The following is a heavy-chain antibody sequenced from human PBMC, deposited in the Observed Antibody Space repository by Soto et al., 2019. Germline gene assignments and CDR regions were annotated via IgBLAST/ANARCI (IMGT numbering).Heavy chain of an antibody. CDR2: ISAYNGNT. D-gene: IGHD3-22*01. CDR1: GYTFTSYG. V-gene: IGHV1-18*01. CDR3: ARDSLGDYDSSGYYYGYDAFDI. Sequence: EASVKVSCKASGYTFTSYGISWVRQAPGQGLEWMGWISAYNGNTNYAQKLQGRVTMTTDTSTSTAYMELRSLRSDDTAVYYCARDSLGDYDSSGYYYGYDAFDIWGQGTMVTVS. J-gene: IGHJ3*02.